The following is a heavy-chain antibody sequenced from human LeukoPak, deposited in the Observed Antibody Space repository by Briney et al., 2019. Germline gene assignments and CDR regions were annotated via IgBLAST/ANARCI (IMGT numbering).Heavy chain of an antibody. Sequence: SETLSLTCTVSRASISSSNYYWGWLRQPPGKGLERIGSIHYSGRTYYNPSLKSRVTIFVDTSKNQFSLKLSSVTAADTAVYYCARQATHDYGDPSYWYFDLWGRGTLVTVSS. D-gene: IGHD4-17*01. CDR1: RASISSSNYY. CDR2: IHYSGRT. CDR3: ARQATHDYGDPSYWYFDL. J-gene: IGHJ2*01. V-gene: IGHV4-39*01.